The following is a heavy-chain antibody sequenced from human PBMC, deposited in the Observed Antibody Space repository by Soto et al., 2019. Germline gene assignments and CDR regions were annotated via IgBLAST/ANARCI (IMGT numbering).Heavy chain of an antibody. D-gene: IGHD6-13*01. CDR3: ARQYSSSWYGP. CDR1: GGSISSYY. J-gene: IGHJ5*02. CDR2: IYYSGST. Sequence: QVQLQESGPGLVKPSETLSLTCTVSGGSISSYYWSWIRQPPGKGLEWIGYIYYSGSTNYNTSLKSRVTISVDTSKNRFSLKLSCVSAADAAGYYCARQYSSSWYGPWGQGTLVTVSS. V-gene: IGHV4-59*08.